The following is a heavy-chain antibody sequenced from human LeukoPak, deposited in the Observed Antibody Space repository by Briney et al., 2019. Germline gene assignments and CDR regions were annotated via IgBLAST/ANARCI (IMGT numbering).Heavy chain of an antibody. D-gene: IGHD3-16*01. V-gene: IGHV3-23*01. Sequence: PGGSLRLPCATSGFAFSSSWMHWVRQAPGKGLEWVSAISKSGDHTYYAASAKGRFTIYRDNSKNTQYLQMNSLRAEDTAVYYCATSWGPDTSAFRWGRDGMDVWGQGTTVIVS. J-gene: IGHJ6*02. CDR1: GFAFSSSW. CDR3: ATSWGPDTSAFRWGRDGMDV. CDR2: ISKSGDHT.